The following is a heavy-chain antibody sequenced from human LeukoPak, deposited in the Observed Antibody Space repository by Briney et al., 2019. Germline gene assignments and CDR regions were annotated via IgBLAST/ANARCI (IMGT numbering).Heavy chain of an antibody. D-gene: IGHD3-10*01. J-gene: IGHJ4*02. CDR2: MYYSGST. Sequence: TASETLSLTCIVSGGPISSSNYYWGWIRQPPGKGLEWIGSMYYSGSTYYNPSLKSRVTISVDTSKNQFSLKLSSVTAADTAVYYCAKAPTRESHPFHSWGQGTLVTVSS. CDR3: AKAPTRESHPFHS. CDR1: GGPISSSNYY. V-gene: IGHV4-39*07.